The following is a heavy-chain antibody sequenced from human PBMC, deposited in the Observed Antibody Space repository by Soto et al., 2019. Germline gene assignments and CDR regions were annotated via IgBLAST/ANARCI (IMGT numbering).Heavy chain of an antibody. CDR2: ISGSGGST. J-gene: IGHJ5*02. V-gene: IGHV3-23*01. Sequence: PGGSLRLSCAASGFTFSSYAMSWVRQAPGKGLEWVSAISGSGGSTYYADSVKGRFTISRDNSKNTLYLQMNSLRAEDTAVYYCAKDLQGARPYYYDSSGYADWFDPWGQGTLVTVYS. CDR1: GFTFSSYA. CDR3: AKDLQGARPYYYDSSGYADWFDP. D-gene: IGHD3-22*01.